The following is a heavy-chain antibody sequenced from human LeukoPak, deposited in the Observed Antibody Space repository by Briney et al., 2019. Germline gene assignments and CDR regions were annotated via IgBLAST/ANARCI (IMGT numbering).Heavy chain of an antibody. J-gene: IGHJ5*02. CDR2: IYYSGST. D-gene: IGHD7-27*01. Sequence: SETLSLTCTVSGGSISSHYWSWIRQPPGKGLEWIGYIYYSGSTNYNPSLKSRVTISVVTSKNQFSLKLSSVTAADTAVYYCARDVGRFDPWGQGTLVTVSS. CDR1: GGSISSHY. V-gene: IGHV4-59*11. CDR3: ARDVGRFDP.